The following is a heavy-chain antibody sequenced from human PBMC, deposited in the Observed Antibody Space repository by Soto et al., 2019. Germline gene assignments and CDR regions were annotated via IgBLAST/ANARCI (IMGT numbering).Heavy chain of an antibody. J-gene: IGHJ3*02. Sequence: GESLKISCKGSGYSFTSYWIGWVRQMPGKGLEWMGIIYPGDSDTRYSPSFQGQVTISADKSISTAYLQWSSLKASDTAMYYCARVPGSGGSYPGAFDIWGQGTMVTVSS. V-gene: IGHV5-51*01. D-gene: IGHD2-15*01. CDR2: IYPGDSDT. CDR1: GYSFTSYW. CDR3: ARVPGSGGSYPGAFDI.